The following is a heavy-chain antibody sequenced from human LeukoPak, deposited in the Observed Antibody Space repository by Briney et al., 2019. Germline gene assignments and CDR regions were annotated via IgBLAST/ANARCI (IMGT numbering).Heavy chain of an antibody. V-gene: IGHV1-46*01. CDR3: ARVQGYYYYGMDV. J-gene: IGHJ6*02. CDR1: GSTFTSYY. CDR2: INPSGGST. Sequence: ASPKVSCKASGSTFTSYYMHWVRQAPGQGLEWMGIINPSGGSTSYAQKFQGRVTMTRDTSTSTVYMELSSLRSEDTAVYYCARVQGYYYYGMDVWGQGTTVTVSS.